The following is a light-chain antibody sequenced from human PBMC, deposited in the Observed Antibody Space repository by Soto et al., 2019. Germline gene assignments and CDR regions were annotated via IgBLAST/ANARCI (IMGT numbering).Light chain of an antibody. CDR3: QRHANYPIT. J-gene: IGKJ4*01. V-gene: IGKV1-5*03. CDR2: KAS. CDR1: RNIGSW. Sequence: DIQMTQSPSTLSASIGDRVTITCRASRNIGSWLAWYQQKAGKAPNLLIYKASTLETGVPSRFSGSASGTEFTLTISSLQPDDFATYYCQRHANYPITCGGGTKVEI.